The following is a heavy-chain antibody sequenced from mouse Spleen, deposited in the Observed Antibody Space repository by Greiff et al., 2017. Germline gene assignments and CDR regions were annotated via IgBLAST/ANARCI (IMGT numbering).Heavy chain of an antibody. V-gene: IGHV3-6*01. CDR3: ARDWYFDV. J-gene: IGHJ1*01. CDR2: ISYDGSN. CDR1: GYSITSGYY. Sequence: EVQLQESGPGLVKPSQSLSLTCSVPGYSITSGYYWNWIRQFPGNKLEWMGYISYDGSNNYNPSLKNRISITRDTSKNQFFLKLNSVTTEDTATYYCARDWYFDVWGAGTTVTVSS.